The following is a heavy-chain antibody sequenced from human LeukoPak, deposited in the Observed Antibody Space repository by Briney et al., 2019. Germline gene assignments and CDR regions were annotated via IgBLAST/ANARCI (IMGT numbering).Heavy chain of an antibody. Sequence: ASVKVSCKASGYTFTSYYMHWVRQAPGQGLEWMGIINPSGGSTSYAQKFQGRVTMTRDTSTSTVCMELSSLRSEDTAVYYCARDPVGYSSSPGFDYWGQGTLVTVSS. D-gene: IGHD6-6*01. CDR1: GYTFTSYY. CDR3: ARDPVGYSSSPGFDY. J-gene: IGHJ4*02. CDR2: INPSGGST. V-gene: IGHV1-46*01.